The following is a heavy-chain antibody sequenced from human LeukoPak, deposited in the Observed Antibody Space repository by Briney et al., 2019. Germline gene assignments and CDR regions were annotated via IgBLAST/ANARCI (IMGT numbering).Heavy chain of an antibody. V-gene: IGHV3-23*01. J-gene: IGHJ4*02. D-gene: IGHD3-16*02. Sequence: PGGSLRLSCAASGFTFSSYGMSWVRQAPGKGLEWVSAISGSGGSTYYADSVKGRFTISRDNSKNTPYLQMNSLRAEDTAVYYCAKGRLRLGELSFDYWGQGTLVTVSS. CDR2: ISGSGGST. CDR3: AKGRLRLGELSFDY. CDR1: GFTFSSYG.